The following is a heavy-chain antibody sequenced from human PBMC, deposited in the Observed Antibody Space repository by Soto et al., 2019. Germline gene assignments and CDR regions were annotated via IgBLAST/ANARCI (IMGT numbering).Heavy chain of an antibody. V-gene: IGHV1-69*13. CDR2: IIPIFGTA. Sequence: SVKVSCKASGGTFSSYAISWVRQAPGQGLEWMGGIIPIFGTANYAQKFQGRGTITADESTSTAYMELSSLRSEDTAVYYCARGARVIAARYEGIPYYYGMDVWGLGTTVTVSS. J-gene: IGHJ6*02. CDR1: GGTFSSYA. CDR3: ARGARVIAARYEGIPYYYGMDV. D-gene: IGHD6-6*01.